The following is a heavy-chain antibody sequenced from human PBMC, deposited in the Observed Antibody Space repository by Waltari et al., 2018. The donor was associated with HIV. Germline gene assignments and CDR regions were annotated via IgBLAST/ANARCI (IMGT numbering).Heavy chain of an antibody. CDR1: GYTFTGYY. D-gene: IGHD2-2*02. CDR3: ARGDYCSSTSCYINGMDV. Sequence: QVQLVQSGAEVKKPGASVKVSCKASGYTFTGYYMHWLRQAPGQWLDWMGRINPNSGGTNYAQKFQGRVTMTRDTSISTAYMELSRLRSDDTAVYYCARGDYCSSTSCYINGMDVWGQGTTVTVSS. J-gene: IGHJ6*02. V-gene: IGHV1-2*06. CDR2: INPNSGGT.